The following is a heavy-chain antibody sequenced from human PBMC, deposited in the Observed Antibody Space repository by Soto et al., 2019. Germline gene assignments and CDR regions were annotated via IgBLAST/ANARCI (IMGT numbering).Heavy chain of an antibody. V-gene: IGHV2-5*02. D-gene: IGHD4-17*01. CDR3: AHSSSRWPLGY. CDR2: VYWDDDK. CDR1: GFSLSTSGVG. Sequence: QITLKESGPTLVKPTQTLTLTCTFSGFSLSTSGVGVVWLRQPPGKALEWFALVYWDDDKRYSPSLKSRLTITQDTSKNQVVLTMNNMDHVDTATYYCAHSSSRWPLGYWGQGALVTVSS. J-gene: IGHJ4*02.